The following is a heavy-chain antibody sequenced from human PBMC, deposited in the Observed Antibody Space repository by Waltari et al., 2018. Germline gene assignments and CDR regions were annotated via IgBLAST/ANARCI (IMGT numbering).Heavy chain of an antibody. CDR3: SRSGSDDWFDP. J-gene: IGHJ5*02. V-gene: IGHV1-69-2*01. CDR2: VGPKDGET. D-gene: IGHD2-15*01. Sequence: VQLLQSGAAVKKPGATVKIYCKSSGYTFTDYYIHWVKQTPGKGLEWMGRVGPKDGETIYAEKFQDRVTISADTSTDTVYMIMNGLRFDDTALYFCSRSGSDDWFDPWGRGTPVTVVS. CDR1: GYTFTDYY.